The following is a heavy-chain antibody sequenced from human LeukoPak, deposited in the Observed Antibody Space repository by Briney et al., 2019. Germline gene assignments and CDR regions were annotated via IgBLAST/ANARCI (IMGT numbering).Heavy chain of an antibody. D-gene: IGHD1-20*01. V-gene: IGHV3-74*01. Sequence: GGSLRLSCAASGFTFSNYWMHWVRHVPGKGLVWVSRINNDGSGTSYADSVKGRFTVSRDNAQNTLYLQMNSLRAEDTALYCCATELITGTAIWGQGTLVTVSS. CDR3: ATELITGTAI. CDR2: INNDGSGT. J-gene: IGHJ4*02. CDR1: GFTFSNYW.